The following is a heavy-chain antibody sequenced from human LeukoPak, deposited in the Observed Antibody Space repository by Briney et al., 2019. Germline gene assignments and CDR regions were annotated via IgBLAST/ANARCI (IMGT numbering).Heavy chain of an antibody. Sequence: PGGSLRLSCAASGFTFSNYWMHWVRRAPGKGLVWVARIKTDGRTTNYAETVEGRFTISRDNARNTLYLQMSSLRAEDTAVYYCVRNFHFEDGGFYRHFDYWGQGTLVTVSS. V-gene: IGHV3-74*01. J-gene: IGHJ4*02. CDR2: IKTDGRTT. D-gene: IGHD2/OR15-2a*01. CDR3: VRNFHFEDGGFYRHFDY. CDR1: GFTFSNYW.